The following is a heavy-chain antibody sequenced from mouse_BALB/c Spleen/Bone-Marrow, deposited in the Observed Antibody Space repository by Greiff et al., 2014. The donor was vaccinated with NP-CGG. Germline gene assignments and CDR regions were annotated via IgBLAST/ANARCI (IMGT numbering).Heavy chain of an antibody. J-gene: IGHJ3*01. D-gene: IGHD2-10*02. Sequence: DLVKPGASVKLSCKASGYTFTSYWINWIKQRPGQGLEWIGRIAPGSGSTYYNEMFKGKATLTVDTSSSTAYIQLSSLSSEDSAVYFCARGYGISAWFAYWGQGTLVTVSA. CDR2: IAPGSGST. CDR3: ARGYGISAWFAY. CDR1: GYTFTSYW. V-gene: IGHV1S41*01.